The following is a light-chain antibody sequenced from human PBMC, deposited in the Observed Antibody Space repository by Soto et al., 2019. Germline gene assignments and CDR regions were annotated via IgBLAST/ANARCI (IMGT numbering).Light chain of an antibody. CDR3: TSYTSSSTRV. J-gene: IGLJ1*01. Sequence: SALTQPASVSGSPGQSITISCTGTSSDVGYYNYVSWYQQHPDKAPQLMIYEVTNRPSGVSNRFSGSKSGNTASLTISGLQAEDESDYYCTSYTSSSTRVFGTGTKVTVL. CDR1: SSDVGYYNY. CDR2: EVT. V-gene: IGLV2-14*01.